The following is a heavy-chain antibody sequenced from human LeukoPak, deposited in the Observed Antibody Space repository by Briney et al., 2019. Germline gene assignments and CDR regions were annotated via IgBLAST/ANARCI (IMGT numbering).Heavy chain of an antibody. CDR3: AKANWVAIADAVI. Sequence: GGSLRLSCAASGFPFSNYAMSWVRPAPAGALERVSSLRGNGETFYADSVKGRFTLSRDDSRNTVYLQLNNLRVEDTAVYYCAKANWVAIADAVIWGQGTLVTVSS. J-gene: IGHJ4*02. D-gene: IGHD3-16*01. CDR1: GFPFSNYA. CDR2: LRGNGET. V-gene: IGHV3-23*01.